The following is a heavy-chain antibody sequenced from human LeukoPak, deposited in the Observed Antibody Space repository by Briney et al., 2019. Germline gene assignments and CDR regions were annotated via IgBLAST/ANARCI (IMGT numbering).Heavy chain of an antibody. CDR2: ISAYNGNT. Sequence: GASVKVSCKASGYTFTSYGISWVRQAPGQGLEWMGWISAYNGNTNYAQKLQGRVTMTTDTSTSTAYMELRSLRSDDTAVYYCARAAVGVRGVIVAEYFQHWGQGTLVTVSS. CDR3: ARAAVGVRGVIVAEYFQH. D-gene: IGHD3-10*01. J-gene: IGHJ1*01. CDR1: GYTFTSYG. V-gene: IGHV1-18*01.